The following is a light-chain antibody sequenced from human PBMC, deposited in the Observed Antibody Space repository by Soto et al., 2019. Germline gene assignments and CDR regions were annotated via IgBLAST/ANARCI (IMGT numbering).Light chain of an antibody. CDR2: AAS. CDR3: QKYNSAPRT. J-gene: IGKJ1*01. CDR1: QGIGNY. V-gene: IGKV1-27*01. Sequence: DIQMTQSPSSLSASLGDRVTITCRASQGIGNYLAWYQLQPGKVPKLLIYAASTLQSGGPSRFSGSGSGTDFTLTISSLQTEDVATYFCQKYNSAPRTFGQGTKVEI.